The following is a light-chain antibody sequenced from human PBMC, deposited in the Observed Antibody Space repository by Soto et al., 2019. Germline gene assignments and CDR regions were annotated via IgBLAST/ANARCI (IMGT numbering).Light chain of an antibody. V-gene: IGKV1-33*01. J-gene: IGKJ5*01. CDR3: HQYDNLPIS. Sequence: DIQMTQSPSSLSASVGDRVTITCQASQDISNYLNWYQQKPGKAPKLLIYDASNLETGGPSRFSGSGSGTDLTFTISILQHEDIATYDFHQYDNLPISFGHGTRLEIK. CDR1: QDISNY. CDR2: DAS.